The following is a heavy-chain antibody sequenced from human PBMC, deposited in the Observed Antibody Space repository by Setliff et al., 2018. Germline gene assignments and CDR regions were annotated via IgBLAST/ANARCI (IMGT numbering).Heavy chain of an antibody. CDR1: GGSISSSSYY. Sequence: NPSETLSLTCTVSGGSISSSSYYWSWIRQPPGKGLEWIGYIYYSGSTNYNPSLKSRVTISVDTSKNQFSLKLSSVTAADTAVYYCARGRSGYANYWGQGTPVTVSS. D-gene: IGHD5-12*01. CDR2: IYYSGST. J-gene: IGHJ4*02. V-gene: IGHV4-61*01. CDR3: ARGRSGYANY.